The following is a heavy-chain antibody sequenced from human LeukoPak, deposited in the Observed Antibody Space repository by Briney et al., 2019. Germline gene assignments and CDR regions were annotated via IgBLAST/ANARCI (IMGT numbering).Heavy chain of an antibody. V-gene: IGHV4-39*07. D-gene: IGHD3-22*01. Sequence: SETLSLTCTVSGGSIIDNNYYWDWIRQPPGKGLEWIGNVFYSGNIHYNSSLKSRVTISVDTSKNQFYLKLSSVSAADTAVYYCAREDGYYDVSGYYYVSLDAFDIWGQGTMVTVSS. J-gene: IGHJ3*02. CDR3: AREDGYYDVSGYYYVSLDAFDI. CDR2: VFYSGNI. CDR1: GGSIIDNNYY.